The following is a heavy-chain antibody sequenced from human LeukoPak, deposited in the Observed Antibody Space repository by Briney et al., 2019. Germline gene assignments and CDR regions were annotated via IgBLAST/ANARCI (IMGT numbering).Heavy chain of an antibody. CDR1: GFTFSTYA. D-gene: IGHD1-1*01. V-gene: IGHV3-23*01. CDR3: AKGRTETYFDY. CDR2: VIGSGGGT. J-gene: IGHJ4*02. Sequence: GGSLRLSCAGSGFTFSTYAMSWVRQAPGKGLEWVSGVIGSGGGTYYADSVKSRFTISRDNSRNTLYLQMNSLRAEDTAVYYCAKGRTETYFDYWGQGTLVTVSS.